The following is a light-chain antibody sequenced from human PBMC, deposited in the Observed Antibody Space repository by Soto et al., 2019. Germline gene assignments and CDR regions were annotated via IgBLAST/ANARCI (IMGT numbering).Light chain of an antibody. CDR3: QQYNSYSPKT. V-gene: IGKV1-5*01. Sequence: DIQMPQYPSTLSESAGDRVNITCRASQSISSWLAWYQQKPGKAPKLLIYDASSLESGVPSRFSGSGSGTEFTLTISSLQPDDFATYYCQQYNSYSPKTFGQGTKVEIK. CDR1: QSISSW. CDR2: DAS. J-gene: IGKJ1*01.